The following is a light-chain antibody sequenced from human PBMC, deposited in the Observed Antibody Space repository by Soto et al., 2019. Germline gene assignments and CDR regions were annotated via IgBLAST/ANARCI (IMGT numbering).Light chain of an antibody. V-gene: IGKV1-5*01. Sequence: DIQLTQSPSTLSASVGDRVTITCRASQTISSWLAWYQQKPGKAPELPIFDASSLKSGVPSRFSGSGSGTEFTLTISRLQPDDVATYYCLQYSSHSWTFGQGTKVDIK. CDR2: DAS. CDR3: LQYSSHSWT. J-gene: IGKJ1*01. CDR1: QTISSW.